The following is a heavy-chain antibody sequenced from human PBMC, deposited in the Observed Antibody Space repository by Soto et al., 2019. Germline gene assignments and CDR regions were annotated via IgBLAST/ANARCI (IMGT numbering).Heavy chain of an antibody. J-gene: IGHJ5*02. CDR2: IIPIFGTA. CDR3: ARGRKKVRVLEWLFNFDP. D-gene: IGHD3-3*01. CDR1: GGTFSSYA. Sequence: GASVKVSCKASGGTFSSYAISWVRQAPGQGLEWMGGIIPIFGTAKYAQKFQGRVTITADESTSTAYMELRSLRSEDTAVYYCARGRKKVRVLEWLFNFDPWGQGTLVTVSS. V-gene: IGHV1-69*13.